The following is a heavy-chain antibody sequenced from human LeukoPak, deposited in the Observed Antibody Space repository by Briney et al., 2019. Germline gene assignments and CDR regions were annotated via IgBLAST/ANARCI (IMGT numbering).Heavy chain of an antibody. V-gene: IGHV3-48*03. D-gene: IGHD3-10*01. J-gene: IGHJ4*02. Sequence: GGSLRLSCAASGFIFSNYAMNWVRQAPGKGLEWVSYISSSGSTIYYADSVKGRFTISRDNAKNSLYLQMNSLRAEDTAVYYCAREMWYGSGSSIDYGGQGTLVTVSS. CDR2: ISSSGSTI. CDR1: GFIFSNYA. CDR3: AREMWYGSGSSIDY.